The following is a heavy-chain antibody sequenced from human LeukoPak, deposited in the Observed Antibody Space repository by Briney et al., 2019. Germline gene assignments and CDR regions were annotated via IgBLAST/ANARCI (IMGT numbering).Heavy chain of an antibody. D-gene: IGHD1-7*01. Sequence: SSETLSLTCTVSGGSISSFYCSWIRQPPGKGLEWIGYTSYSGNTSYNPSLKSRVTISGDRSKNQFSLNLTSVTAADTAVYYCARDQGGNYFNWGQGTLVTVSS. CDR2: TSYSGNT. CDR1: GGSISSFY. V-gene: IGHV4-59*01. J-gene: IGHJ4*02. CDR3: ARDQGGNYFN.